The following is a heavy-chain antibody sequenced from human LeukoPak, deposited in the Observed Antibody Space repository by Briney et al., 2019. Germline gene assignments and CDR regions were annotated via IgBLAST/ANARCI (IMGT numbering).Heavy chain of an antibody. Sequence: PGRSLRLSCAASGFTFSSYGMHWVRQAPGKGPEWVAVISYDGSNKYYADSVKGRFTISRDNSKNTLYLQMNSLRAEDTAVYYCAKDSGWYYFDYWGQGTLVTVSS. D-gene: IGHD6-19*01. CDR1: GFTFSSYG. V-gene: IGHV3-30*18. CDR3: AKDSGWYYFDY. J-gene: IGHJ4*02. CDR2: ISYDGSNK.